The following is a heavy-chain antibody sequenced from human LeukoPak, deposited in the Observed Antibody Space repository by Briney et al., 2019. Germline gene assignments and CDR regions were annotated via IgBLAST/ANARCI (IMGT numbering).Heavy chain of an antibody. CDR2: IYYSGST. V-gene: IGHV4-59*01. D-gene: IGHD3-3*01. Sequence: SETLSLTCTVSGGSISSYYWSWIRQPPGKGLEGIGYIYYSGSTNYNPSLKSRVTISVDTSKNQFSLKLSSVTAADTAVYYCAGGNGFLEYGMDVWGQGTTVTVSS. J-gene: IGHJ6*02. CDR1: GGSISSYY. CDR3: AGGNGFLEYGMDV.